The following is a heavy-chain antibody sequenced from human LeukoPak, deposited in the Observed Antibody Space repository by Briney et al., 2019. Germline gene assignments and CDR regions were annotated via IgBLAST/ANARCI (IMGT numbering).Heavy chain of an antibody. Sequence: GGSLRLSCGASGFTFSSYAMNWVRQAPGKGLEWVSSISSSSSFIYYADSVKGRFTISRDNAKNSLYLQMNSLRAEDTAVYYCAELGITMIGGVWGKGTTVTISS. D-gene: IGHD3-10*02. V-gene: IGHV3-21*01. CDR1: GFTFSSYA. J-gene: IGHJ6*04. CDR3: AELGITMIGGV. CDR2: ISSSSSFI.